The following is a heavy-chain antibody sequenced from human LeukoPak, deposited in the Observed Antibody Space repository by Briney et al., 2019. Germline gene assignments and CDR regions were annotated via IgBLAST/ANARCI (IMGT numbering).Heavy chain of an antibody. CDR2: INHSGST. V-gene: IGHV4-34*01. CDR3: ARKIVVVPAAIDRAYYFDY. J-gene: IGHJ4*02. CDR1: GGSFSGYY. Sequence: SETLSLTCAVYGGSFSGYYWSWIRQPPGKGLEWIGEINHSGSTNYNPSLKSRVTISVDTSKNQFSLKLSSVTAADTAAYYCARKIVVVPAAIDRAYYFDYWGQGTLVTVSS. D-gene: IGHD2-2*02.